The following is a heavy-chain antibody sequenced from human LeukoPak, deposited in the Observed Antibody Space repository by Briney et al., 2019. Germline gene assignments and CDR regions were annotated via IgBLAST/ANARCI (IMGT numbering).Heavy chain of an antibody. CDR1: GYTFTSYG. Sequence: ASVKVSCKASGYTFTSYGISWVRQAPGQGLEWMGWISAYNGNTNYAQKLQGRVTMTTDTSTSTAYMELRSLRAEDTAVYYCAKESVWFGESNPFDYWGQGILVTVSS. D-gene: IGHD3-10*01. J-gene: IGHJ4*02. CDR2: ISAYNGNT. CDR3: AKESVWFGESNPFDY. V-gene: IGHV1-18*01.